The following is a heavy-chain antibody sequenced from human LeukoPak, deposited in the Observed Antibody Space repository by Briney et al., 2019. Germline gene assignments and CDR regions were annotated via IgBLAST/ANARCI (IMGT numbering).Heavy chain of an antibody. CDR1: GFTFSSYW. Sequence: PGGSLRLSCAASGFTFSSYWMSWVRQAPGKGLEWVANIKQDGSEKYYVDSVKGRFTISRDNAKNSLYLQMNSLRAEDTAVYYCARELDDSSGSHEVCWGQGTLVTVSS. V-gene: IGHV3-7*01. J-gene: IGHJ4*02. CDR3: ARELDDSSGSHEVC. D-gene: IGHD3-22*01. CDR2: IKQDGSEK.